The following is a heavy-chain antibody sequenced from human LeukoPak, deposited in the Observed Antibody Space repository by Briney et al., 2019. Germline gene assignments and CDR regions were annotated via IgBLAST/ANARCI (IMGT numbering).Heavy chain of an antibody. V-gene: IGHV1-2*02. CDR1: GYTFTDYY. D-gene: IGHD2/OR15-2a*01. J-gene: IGHJ4*02. Sequence: ASVKVSCKASGYTFTDYYLHLVRQAPGQELEWLAYINPNSGGTNYAQKFRGRVTMTSDTSINTAYMELRRLRSDDTAVYYCARGRVIFDYWGQGSLVTVSS. CDR2: INPNSGGT. CDR3: ARGRVIFDY.